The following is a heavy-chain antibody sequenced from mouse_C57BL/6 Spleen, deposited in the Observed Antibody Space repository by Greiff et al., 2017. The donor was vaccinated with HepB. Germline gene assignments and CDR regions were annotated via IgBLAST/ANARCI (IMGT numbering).Heavy chain of an antibody. CDR2: IDPENGDT. Sequence: EVQLQQSGAELVRPGSSVKLSCTASGFNIKDDYMHWVKQRPEQGLEWIGWIDPENGDTEYASKFQGKATITADTSSNTAYLQLSSLTSEDTAVYYCTSGGYYGFFSYWGQGTLVTVSA. V-gene: IGHV14-4*01. J-gene: IGHJ3*01. D-gene: IGHD1-1*01. CDR3: TSGGYYGFFSY. CDR1: GFNIKDDY.